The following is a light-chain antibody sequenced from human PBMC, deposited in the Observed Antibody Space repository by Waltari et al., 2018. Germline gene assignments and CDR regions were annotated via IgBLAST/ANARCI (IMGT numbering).Light chain of an antibody. V-gene: IGLV2-8*01. CDR3: GSYAGSKILL. Sequence: QSALTQPPSASGSPGQSVTLSCTGPSSDVVIYDYVPWYQQRPGKAPKLIIYAVTERPSVVPDRFSGSKSGNTASLTVFGLQTEDEGTYYCGSYAGSKILLFGGGTELTVL. CDR2: AVT. J-gene: IGLJ3*02. CDR1: SSDVVIYDY.